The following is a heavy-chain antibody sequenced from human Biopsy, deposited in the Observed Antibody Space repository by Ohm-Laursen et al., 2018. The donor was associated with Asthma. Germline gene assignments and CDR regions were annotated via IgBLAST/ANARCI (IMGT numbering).Heavy chain of an antibody. D-gene: IGHD7-27*01. Sequence: SVKVSCKASAYTFIGYHLHWVRQAPGEGLEWMGRINPNGGATIYAQKFQGRVTMTRDTSISTAYMELSRLTSDDTAVYYCARAQKSPGDRWFDPWGQGTLVTVSS. CDR1: AYTFIGYH. CDR2: INPNGGAT. V-gene: IGHV1-2*06. CDR3: ARAQKSPGDRWFDP. J-gene: IGHJ5*02.